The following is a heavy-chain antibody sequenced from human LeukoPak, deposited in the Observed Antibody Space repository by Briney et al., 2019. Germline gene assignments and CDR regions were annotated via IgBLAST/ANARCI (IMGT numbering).Heavy chain of an antibody. CDR2: IRTTGGST. Sequence: GGSLRLSCAASGFTFSSYAMSWVRQAPGKGLEGVSAIRTTGGSTYYTDSVKGRFTISRDNSKNTLYLQMNSLRAEDTAVYYCGKDGRYSIDYWGQGTLVTVSS. CDR3: GKDGRYSIDY. D-gene: IGHD6-19*01. J-gene: IGHJ4*02. V-gene: IGHV3-23*01. CDR1: GFTFSSYA.